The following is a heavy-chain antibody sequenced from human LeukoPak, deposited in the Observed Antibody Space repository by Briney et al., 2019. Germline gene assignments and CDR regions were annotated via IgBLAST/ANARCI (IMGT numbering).Heavy chain of an antibody. CDR2: IYPGDSDT. J-gene: IGHJ4*02. V-gene: IGHV5-51*01. CDR3: ARQRGSDYVWGSYRPVYYFDY. Sequence: KPGESLKISCKGSGYSFTSYWIGWVRQMPGKGLEWMGIIYPGDSDTRYSPSFQGQVTISADKSISTAYLQWSSLKASDTAMYYCARQRGSDYVWGSYRPVYYFDYWGQGTLVTVSS. CDR1: GYSFTSYW. D-gene: IGHD3-16*02.